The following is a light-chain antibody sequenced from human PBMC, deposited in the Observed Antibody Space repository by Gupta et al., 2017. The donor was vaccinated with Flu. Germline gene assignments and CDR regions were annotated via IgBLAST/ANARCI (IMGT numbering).Light chain of an antibody. Sequence: VTISCTGTSSNVCGYRYGYWYHQHPGKAPKLILYEVSKMRTWVPDRCSGAKSGNTAALTVSGCQAEEEADYYCCSYGGSNNFYVFGSGTKVTVL. CDR1: SSNVCGYRY. J-gene: IGLJ1*01. CDR3: CSYGGSNNFYV. V-gene: IGLV2-8*01. CDR2: EVS.